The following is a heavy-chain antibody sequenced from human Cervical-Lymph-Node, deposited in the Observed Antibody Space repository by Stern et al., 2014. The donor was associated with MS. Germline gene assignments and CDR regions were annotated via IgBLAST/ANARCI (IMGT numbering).Heavy chain of an antibody. J-gene: IGHJ6*02. D-gene: IGHD1-14*01. Sequence: QVQLVQSGAEVMKPGSSVRVSCKAYGDPLSNSAFSWVRQAPGQGLEWMGGIIPIFGTARYAQHFQGRITITADDSTTTGYMGLRSLRSDDTAVYYCARDSEVLFAMDVWGQGTTVTVSS. CDR1: GDPLSNSA. CDR2: IIPIFGTA. V-gene: IGHV1-69*01. CDR3: ARDSEVLFAMDV.